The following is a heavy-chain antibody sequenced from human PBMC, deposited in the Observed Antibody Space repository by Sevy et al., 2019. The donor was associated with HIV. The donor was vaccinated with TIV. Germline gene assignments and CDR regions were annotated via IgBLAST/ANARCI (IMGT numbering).Heavy chain of an antibody. CDR2: INYTASA. Sequence: SETLSLTCTISGGSVSSSNYCWGWIRQPPGKGLEWIGTINYTASAHYNPSLQSRVTISVDTSKNQVSLRLGSVTAADTAVYFCARHGHLASAFDIWGQGTMVTVSS. V-gene: IGHV4-39*01. CDR3: ARHGHLASAFDI. J-gene: IGHJ3*02. CDR1: GGSVSSSNYC.